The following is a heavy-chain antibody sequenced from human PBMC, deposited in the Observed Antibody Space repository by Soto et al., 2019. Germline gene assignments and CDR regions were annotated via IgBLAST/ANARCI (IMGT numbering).Heavy chain of an antibody. CDR2: INHSRDT. J-gene: IGHJ6*02. V-gene: IGHV4-34*01. CDR1: GGSFSDYY. CDR3: ARLPRGPDYGMDV. Sequence: SETLSLTCAVYGGSFSDYYWNWIRQPPGKGLEWIGEINHSRDTNYNPSLKSRVTISVDTSKNQFSLKLSSVTAADTAVYYCARLPRGPDYGMDVWSQGTTVT.